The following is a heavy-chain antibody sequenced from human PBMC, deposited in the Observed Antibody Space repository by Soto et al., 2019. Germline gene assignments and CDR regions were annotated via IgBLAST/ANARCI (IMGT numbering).Heavy chain of an antibody. CDR1: GFAISRGYY. J-gene: IGHJ4*02. D-gene: IGHD1-1*01. CDR3: AREKVGTTFFDK. V-gene: IGHV4-38-2*02. CDR2: IYPSVSS. Sequence: SETLSVTCSVSGFAISRGYYWSWVRQPPGKGLEWIGSIYPSVSSYHNPSLATRLRLSIDTSKNQFTLNLTSVTAADTALYFCAREKVGTTFFDKWDQGIQVTV.